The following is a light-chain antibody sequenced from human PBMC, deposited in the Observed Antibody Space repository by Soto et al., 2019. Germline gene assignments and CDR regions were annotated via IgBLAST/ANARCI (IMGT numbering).Light chain of an antibody. J-gene: IGLJ3*02. CDR1: SSDVGGYSY. Sequence: QSALTQPASVSGSPGQSITISCTGTSSDVGGYSYVSWYQQHPGKAPKLMIYEVSNWPSGVSNRFSGSKSGNTASLTISGLQAEDEADYYCCSYTSTRGRVFGGGTKLTVL. V-gene: IGLV2-14*01. CDR2: EVS. CDR3: CSYTSTRGRV.